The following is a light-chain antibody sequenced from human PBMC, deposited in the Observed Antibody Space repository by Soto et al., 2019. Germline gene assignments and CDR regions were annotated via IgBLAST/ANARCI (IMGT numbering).Light chain of an antibody. V-gene: IGKV1-5*01. CDR2: DAS. Sequence: DIQMTQSPSTLSASVGDRVTITCRASQSISRWLAWYQHKPEKAPKLLISDASNLESGVPSRFSGSGSGTVFTLTISSLQPDDFASYYCQQYNTYWTFGQGTKVEIK. CDR3: QQYNTYWT. CDR1: QSISRW. J-gene: IGKJ1*01.